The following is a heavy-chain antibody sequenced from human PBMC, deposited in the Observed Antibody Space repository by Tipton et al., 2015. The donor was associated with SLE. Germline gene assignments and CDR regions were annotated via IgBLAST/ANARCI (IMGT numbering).Heavy chain of an antibody. J-gene: IGHJ4*02. CDR1: GGSISSSDYY. Sequence: TLSLTCTVSGGSISSSDYYWGWIRQPPGKGLEWIASIYYSGSTNYNPSLKSRVTMSVDTSKNQFSLKLSSVTAADTAVYYCARGGMATIDYWGQGTLVTVSS. D-gene: IGHD5-24*01. CDR3: ARGGMATIDY. V-gene: IGHV4-39*07. CDR2: IYYSGST.